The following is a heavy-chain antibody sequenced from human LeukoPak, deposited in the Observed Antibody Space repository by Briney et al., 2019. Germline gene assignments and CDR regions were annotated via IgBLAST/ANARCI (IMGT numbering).Heavy chain of an antibody. D-gene: IGHD5-24*01. CDR1: GFTFSSNA. J-gene: IGHJ4*02. Sequence: GVSLRLSCAPSGFTFSSNAMTWVRQAPGKGLEGVSSISSSSSYIYYADSVKGRFTISRDNAKNSLYLQMNSLRAEDTAVYYCASGIRQRDGYRTFFDYWGQGTLVTVSS. CDR2: ISSSSSYI. CDR3: ASGIRQRDGYRTFFDY. V-gene: IGHV3-21*01.